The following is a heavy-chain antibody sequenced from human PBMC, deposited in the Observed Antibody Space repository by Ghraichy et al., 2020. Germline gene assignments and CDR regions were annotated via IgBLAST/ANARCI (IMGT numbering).Heavy chain of an antibody. J-gene: IGHJ6*02. CDR1: GGSISSYY. V-gene: IGHV4-59*01. CDR3: ARRVARHYYYGMDV. CDR2: IYYSGST. D-gene: IGHD5-12*01. Sequence: SETLSLTCTVSGGSISSYYWSWIRQPPGKGLEWIGYIYYSGSTNYNPSLKSRVTISVDTSKNQFSLKLSSVTAADTAVYYCARRVARHYYYGMDVWGQGTTVTVSS.